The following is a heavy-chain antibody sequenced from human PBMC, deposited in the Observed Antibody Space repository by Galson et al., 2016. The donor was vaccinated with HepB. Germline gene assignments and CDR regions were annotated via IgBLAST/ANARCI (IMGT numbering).Heavy chain of an antibody. CDR2: IYPGDSES. Sequence: QSGAEVKKPGESLRISCKGSGYSFTNYWIGWVGQLPGKGLEWMGIIYPGDSESRYSPSFQGQVTISADKSISSAYLQWSSLKASDTAMYYCVRHSGDGYNYVEYWGQGTLVTVSS. D-gene: IGHD5-24*01. J-gene: IGHJ4*02. V-gene: IGHV5-51*01. CDR1: GYSFTNYW. CDR3: VRHSGDGYNYVEY.